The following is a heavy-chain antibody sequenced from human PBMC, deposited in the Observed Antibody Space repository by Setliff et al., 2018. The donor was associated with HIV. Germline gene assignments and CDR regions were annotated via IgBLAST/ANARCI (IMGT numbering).Heavy chain of an antibody. CDR2: TFTSGIT. J-gene: IGHJ4*02. CDR1: GGSISGYF. Sequence: SETLSLTCTVSGGSISGYFRSWIRQPAGKGLEWIGRTFTSGITNYSPSLKSRVTMSVDTSKNQFSLNLTSVTAADTAVYYCAREPKGGDDRALDYWGQGTLVTVSS. V-gene: IGHV4-4*07. CDR3: AREPKGGDDRALDY. D-gene: IGHD3-16*01.